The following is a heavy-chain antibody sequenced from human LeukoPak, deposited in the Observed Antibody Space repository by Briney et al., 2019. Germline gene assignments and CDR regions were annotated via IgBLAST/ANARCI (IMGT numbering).Heavy chain of an antibody. Sequence: ASVKVSCKASGYTFTNYYMHWVRQAPGQGLEWMGWINPNSGGTNYAQKFQGRVTMTRDTSISTAYMELSRLRSDDTAVYYCARDEGVDASGYYSYWYFDLWGRGTLVTVSS. J-gene: IGHJ2*01. V-gene: IGHV1-2*02. CDR2: INPNSGGT. D-gene: IGHD3-22*01. CDR1: GYTFTNYY. CDR3: ARDEGVDASGYYSYWYFDL.